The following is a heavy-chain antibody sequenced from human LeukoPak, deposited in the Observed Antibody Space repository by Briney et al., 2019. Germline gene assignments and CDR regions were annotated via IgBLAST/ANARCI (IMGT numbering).Heavy chain of an antibody. D-gene: IGHD2-15*01. V-gene: IGHV4-28*01. CDR3: ARYCSGPNCRWFDP. J-gene: IGHJ5*02. CDR2: IYYSGAT. Sequence: PSETLSLTCAVSGYSISSDNWWGWIRQPPGKGLEWIGYIYYSGATHYNPSLNSRLTMSVDTSKNLFSLQLSSVTAVDTAVYYCARYCSGPNCRWFDPWDQGTLVTVSS. CDR1: GYSISSDNW.